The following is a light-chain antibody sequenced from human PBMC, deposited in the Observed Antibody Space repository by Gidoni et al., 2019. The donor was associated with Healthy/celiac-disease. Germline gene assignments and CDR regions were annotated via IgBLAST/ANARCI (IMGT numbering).Light chain of an antibody. Sequence: DIVMTQSPDSLAVSLGERATINCKASQSVLYSSNHKNYLAWYQQKPGQPPKLLIYWASTRDSGVPDRFSGSGSGTDFTLTISSLQAEDVAVYYCQQYYSTPLTFGGGTKVEIK. CDR1: QSVLYSSNHKNY. V-gene: IGKV4-1*01. J-gene: IGKJ4*01. CDR2: WAS. CDR3: QQYYSTPLT.